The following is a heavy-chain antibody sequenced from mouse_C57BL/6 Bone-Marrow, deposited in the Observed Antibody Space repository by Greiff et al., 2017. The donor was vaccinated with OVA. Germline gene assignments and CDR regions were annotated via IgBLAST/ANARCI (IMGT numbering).Heavy chain of an antibody. V-gene: IGHV1-52*01. CDR3: ARNGDYYGSSYDWYFDV. CDR1: GYTFTSYW. D-gene: IGHD1-1*01. CDR2: IDPSDSET. J-gene: IGHJ1*03. Sequence: QVQLQQPGAELVRPGSSVKLSCKASGYTFTSYWMHWVKQRPIQGLEWIGNIDPSDSETHYNQKFKDKATLTVDKSSSTAYMQLSSLTSEDSAVYYCARNGDYYGSSYDWYFDVWGTGTTVTVSS.